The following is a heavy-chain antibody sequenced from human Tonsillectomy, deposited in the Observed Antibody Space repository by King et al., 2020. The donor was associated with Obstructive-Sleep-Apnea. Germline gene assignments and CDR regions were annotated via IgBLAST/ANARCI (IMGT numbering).Heavy chain of an antibody. V-gene: IGHV3-9*01. CDR2: IRWKSGNI. J-gene: IGHJ4*02. D-gene: IGHD6-19*01. CDR1: GFTFDDYA. CDR3: AKDDFVNSGWLDY. Sequence: VQLVESGGGLVQPGRSLRLSCAASGFTFDDYAMHWVRQAPGKGLEWVSGIRWKSGNIGYADSVKGRFTISRDNAKKSLYLQMNSLRAEDTALYYCAKDDFVNSGWLDYWGQGTLVTVSS.